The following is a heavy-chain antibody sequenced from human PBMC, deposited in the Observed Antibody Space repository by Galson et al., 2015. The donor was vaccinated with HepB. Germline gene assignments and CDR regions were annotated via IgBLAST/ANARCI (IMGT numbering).Heavy chain of an antibody. D-gene: IGHD5-18*01. Sequence: SLRLSCAASGFTFSSYAMHWVRQAPGKGLEWVAVISYDGSNKYYADSVKGRFTISRDNSKNTLYLQMNSLRAEDTAVYYCARAEQLWDPYYFDYWGQGTLVTVSS. J-gene: IGHJ4*02. CDR1: GFTFSSYA. CDR2: ISYDGSNK. V-gene: IGHV3-30-3*01. CDR3: ARAEQLWDPYYFDY.